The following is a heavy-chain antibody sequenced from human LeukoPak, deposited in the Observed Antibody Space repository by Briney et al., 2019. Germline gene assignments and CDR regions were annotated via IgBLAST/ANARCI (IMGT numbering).Heavy chain of an antibody. CDR2: RSYSGRT. J-gene: IGHJ5*02. V-gene: IGHV4-39*01. CDR1: GDSISSSSYF. Sequence: SVTVSLTCTVSGDSISSSSYFWAWIRHPPGMGLEWIGSRSYSGRTYPNPSLKGRVTISVDTPKNQFSVTLSSVTAADTAVYYCARQDDSDHGDLNWFDPWGPGTLVSVST. CDR3: ARQDDSDHGDLNWFDP. D-gene: IGHD4/OR15-4a*01.